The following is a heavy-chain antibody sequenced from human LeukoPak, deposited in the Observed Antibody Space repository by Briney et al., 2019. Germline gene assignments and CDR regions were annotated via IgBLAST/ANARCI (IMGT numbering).Heavy chain of an antibody. CDR2: TIPILGTP. J-gene: IGHJ4*02. CDR3: ARGRGIVELPPAIGGFDY. D-gene: IGHD2-2*02. V-gene: IGHV1-69*05. Sequence: GASVKVSCKASGVTFNTYAVSWVRQAPGQGLEWMGGTIPILGTPQYAQKFQGRVTINTDESTSTAYMELNNLRSEDTAVYYCARGRGIVELPPAIGGFDYWGQGTLVTVSS. CDR1: GVTFNTYA.